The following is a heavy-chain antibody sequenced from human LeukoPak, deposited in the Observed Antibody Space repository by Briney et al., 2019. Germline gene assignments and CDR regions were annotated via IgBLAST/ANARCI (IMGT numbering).Heavy chain of an antibody. D-gene: IGHD4-11*01. J-gene: IGHJ4*02. CDR1: GHTFTAYY. Sequence: GASVKVSCKASGHTFTAYYIHWVRQVPGQGLQWMGWINPNSGGTNYPQKFQGRVTMTTDTSISTAYMELSSLRSDDTAVYFCARDAIVRDYSYSDYWGQGTLVTVSS. V-gene: IGHV1-2*02. CDR2: INPNSGGT. CDR3: ARDAIVRDYSYSDY.